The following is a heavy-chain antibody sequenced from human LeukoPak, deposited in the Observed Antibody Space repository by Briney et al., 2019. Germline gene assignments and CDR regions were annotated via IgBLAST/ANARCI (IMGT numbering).Heavy chain of an antibody. CDR2: IRYDGSNK. CDR1: GFTFSSYG. Sequence: GGSLRLSCAASGFTFSSYGMHWVRQAPGKGLEWVAFIRYDGSNKYYADSVKGRFTISRDISKNTFYLQMNSLRLEDTAIYYCARFVDGGYYGSGSYHMPYNWFDPWGQGTLVTVSS. CDR3: ARFVDGGYYGSGSYHMPYNWFDP. V-gene: IGHV3-30*02. D-gene: IGHD3-10*01. J-gene: IGHJ5*02.